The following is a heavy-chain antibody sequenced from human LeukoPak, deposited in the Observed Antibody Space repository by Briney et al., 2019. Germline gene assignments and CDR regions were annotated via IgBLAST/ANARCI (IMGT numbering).Heavy chain of an antibody. CDR2: ISGGGGNT. J-gene: IGHJ4*02. Sequence: GGSLRLSCATSGFTFSSYAMSWVRQAPGKGLEWVLAISGGGGNTYYADSVKGRFTISRDKSKNTLYLHMNSLRAEDTAVYYCAKGPAVVAAIQLDHWGQGTLVTVSS. V-gene: IGHV3-23*01. D-gene: IGHD2-15*01. CDR3: AKGPAVVAAIQLDH. CDR1: GFTFSSYA.